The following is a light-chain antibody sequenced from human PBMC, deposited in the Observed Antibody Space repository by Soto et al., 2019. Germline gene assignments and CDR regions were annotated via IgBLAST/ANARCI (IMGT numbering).Light chain of an antibody. CDR1: QSISTY. V-gene: IGKV1-5*01. J-gene: IGKJ1*01. Sequence: DIQMTQSPSTLSASVGDRVTITCRASQSISTYLAWYQQKPGKAPQLLIYGASSLDRGVPSRFSGSGSGTEFTLTINSLQPDDFAAYFCQHYNSYSGTFGQGTKVEIK. CDR3: QHYNSYSGT. CDR2: GAS.